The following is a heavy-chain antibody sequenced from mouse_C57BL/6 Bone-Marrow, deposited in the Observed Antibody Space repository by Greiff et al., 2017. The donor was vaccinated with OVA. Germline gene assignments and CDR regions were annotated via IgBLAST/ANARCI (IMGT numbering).Heavy chain of an antibody. V-gene: IGHV14-4*01. CDR1: GFNIKDDY. D-gene: IGHD2-4*01. J-gene: IGHJ2*01. CDR2: IDPENGDT. Sequence: VQLQQSGAELVRPGASVKLSCTASGFNIKDDYMHWVKQRPEQGLEWIGWIDPENGDTEYASKFQGKATITADTSSNTAYLQRSSLTAEDTAVYYCTHYDYDGDYFDYWGQGTTLTVSS. CDR3: THYDYDGDYFDY.